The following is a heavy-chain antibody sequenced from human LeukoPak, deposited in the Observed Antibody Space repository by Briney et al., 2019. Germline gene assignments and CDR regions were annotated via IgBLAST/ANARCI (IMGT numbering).Heavy chain of an antibody. CDR3: ARGMGYDSSGYYYRDFDY. J-gene: IGHJ4*02. Sequence: PGGSLRLSCAASGFTFSNYWLHWVRQAPGKGLVWVSRIYNDGSSTSYADSVKGRFTISRDNAKSTLYLQMNSLRAEDTAVYYCARGMGYDSSGYYYRDFDYWGQGTLVTVSS. CDR1: GFTFSNYW. V-gene: IGHV3-74*01. CDR2: IYNDGSST. D-gene: IGHD3-22*01.